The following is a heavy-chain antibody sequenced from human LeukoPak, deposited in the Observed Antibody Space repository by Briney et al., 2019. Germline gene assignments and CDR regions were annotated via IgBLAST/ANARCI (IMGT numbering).Heavy chain of an antibody. CDR2: ISANNGDT. CDR3: ARDFFHGHCAGLSCSLLDY. CDR1: GYTFTRYG. V-gene: IGHV1-18*01. J-gene: IGHJ4*02. Sequence: ASVKVSCKASGYTFTRYGISWVRQAPGQGLEWMGWISANNGDTNSAQKFQDRVTMTTDTSTSTAYMELRSLRSDDTAVYYCARDFFHGHCAGLSCSLLDYWGQGSLVTVSS. D-gene: IGHD2-15*01.